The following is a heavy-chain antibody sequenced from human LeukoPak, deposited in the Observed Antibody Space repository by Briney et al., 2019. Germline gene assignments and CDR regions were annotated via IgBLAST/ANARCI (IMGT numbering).Heavy chain of an antibody. CDR2: IRGSGVSP. CDR1: GFTFSTYA. J-gene: IGHJ4*02. V-gene: IGHV3-23*01. Sequence: GGSLRLSCAASGFTFSTYAMRWVRQAPGKGLEWVSGIRGSGVSPYYADSVKGRFTISRDNSKNTLYLQMNSLRAEDTAVYYCAKGGSSGSSSDNWGQGTLVTVSS. CDR3: AKGGSSGSSSDN. D-gene: IGHD3-22*01.